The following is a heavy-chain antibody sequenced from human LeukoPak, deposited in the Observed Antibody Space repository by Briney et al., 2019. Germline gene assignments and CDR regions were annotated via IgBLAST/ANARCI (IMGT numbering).Heavy chain of an antibody. V-gene: IGHV3-23*01. CDR1: GFTFSSYA. CDR2: ISGSGGST. D-gene: IGHD1-26*01. CDR3: AKDPKDSGSYYRIDEGWFDP. Sequence: PGGSLRLSCAASGFTFSSYAMSWVRQAPGKGLEWVSAISGSGGSTYYADSVKGRFTISRDNSKNTLYLQMNSLRAEDTAVYYCAKDPKDSGSYYRIDEGWFDPWGQGTLVTVSS. J-gene: IGHJ5*02.